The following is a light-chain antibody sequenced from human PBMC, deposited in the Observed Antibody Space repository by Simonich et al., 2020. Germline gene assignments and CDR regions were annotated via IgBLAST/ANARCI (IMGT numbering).Light chain of an antibody. CDR1: SSDVGGYNY. J-gene: IGLJ3*02. CDR2: DVS. Sequence: QSALTQPVSVSGSPGQSITISCTGTSSDVGGYNYVSWYQQHPGKSPKLMIYDVSKRPSGVSNRFSCSNSGNTASLTISGLQAEDEADYYCSSYTSSSTWVFGGGTKLTVL. CDR3: SSYTSSSTWV. V-gene: IGLV2-14*01.